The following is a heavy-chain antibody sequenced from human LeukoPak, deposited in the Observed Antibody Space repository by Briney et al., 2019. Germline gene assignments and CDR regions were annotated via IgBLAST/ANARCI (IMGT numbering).Heavy chain of an antibody. Sequence: PAASVKVSCTASGYTFTSYGISWVRQAPGQGLEWMGWISAYNGNTNYAQKLQGRVTMTTDTSTSTAYMELRSLRSDDTAVYYCASTGGIAVAVLDFDYWGQGTLVTVSS. CDR2: ISAYNGNT. D-gene: IGHD6-19*01. J-gene: IGHJ4*02. CDR3: ASTGGIAVAVLDFDY. V-gene: IGHV1-18*01. CDR1: GYTFTSYG.